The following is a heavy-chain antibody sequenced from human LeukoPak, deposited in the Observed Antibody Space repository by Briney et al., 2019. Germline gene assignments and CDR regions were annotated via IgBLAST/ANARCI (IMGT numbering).Heavy chain of an antibody. V-gene: IGHV4-34*01. D-gene: IGHD3-22*01. CDR2: INHSGST. CDR1: GGSFTGYY. J-gene: IGHJ4*02. CDR3: ARVTHYYDSSGSL. Sequence: NPSETLSLTCAVYGGSFTGYYWSWIRQPPGKGLEWIGEINHSGSTNYNPSLKSRVTISVDTSKNQFSLKLSSVTAADTAVYYCARVTHYYDSSGSLWGQGTLVTVSS.